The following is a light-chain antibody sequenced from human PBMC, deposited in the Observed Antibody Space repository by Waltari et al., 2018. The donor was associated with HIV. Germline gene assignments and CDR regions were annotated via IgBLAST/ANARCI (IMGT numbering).Light chain of an antibody. CDR1: SGDVGGYNY. CDR3: SSYTSSSTLV. J-gene: IGLJ3*02. V-gene: IGLV2-14*01. CDR2: EVS. Sequence: QSALTQPASVSGSPGQSITISCTGTSGDVGGYNYVSWYQQHPGKAPKLMIYEVSKRPCGGSNRFSGSKSGNTASLTISGLQAEDEADYYCSSYTSSSTLVFGGGTKLTVL.